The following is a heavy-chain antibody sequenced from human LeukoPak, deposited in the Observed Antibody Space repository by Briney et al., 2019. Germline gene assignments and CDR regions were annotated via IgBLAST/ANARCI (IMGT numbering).Heavy chain of an antibody. CDR2: IYYSGNT. Sequence: PSETLSLTCTVSGGSISGYFWSWIRQPPGKGLEWIGYIYYSGNTNYNPSLKSRVTISVDTSKNQFSLKLSSVTAADTAVYYCARGWSYYPFDYWGQGTLVTVSS. CDR1: GGSISGYF. V-gene: IGHV4-59*12. CDR3: ARGWSYYPFDY. D-gene: IGHD1-26*01. J-gene: IGHJ4*02.